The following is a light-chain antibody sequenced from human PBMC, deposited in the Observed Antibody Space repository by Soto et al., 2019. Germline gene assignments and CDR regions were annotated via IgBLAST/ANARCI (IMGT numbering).Light chain of an antibody. Sequence: ENVLTQSSGTLSLSPGEGATLSCRATQSVTSRYFAWYQQKPGQAPRLLIYGISSRATDIPDRFSGSGSGTDYTLTISRLEPEDFGVYYCQQYSTLPHTFGQGTKLEVK. V-gene: IGKV3-20*01. CDR1: QSVTSRY. CDR2: GIS. J-gene: IGKJ2*01. CDR3: QQYSTLPHT.